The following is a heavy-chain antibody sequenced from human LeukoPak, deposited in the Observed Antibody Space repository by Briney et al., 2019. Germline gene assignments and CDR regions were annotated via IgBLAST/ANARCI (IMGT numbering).Heavy chain of an antibody. D-gene: IGHD2-15*01. CDR2: ISSSGDTT. J-gene: IGHJ3*02. CDR1: GFTFTNFG. Sequence: PGGTLRLSCAASGFTFTNFGMSWVRQAPGKELEWVSRISSSGDTTNYADSVKGRFTISRDNSKKTLYLQMNSLRAEDTAVYYCAKGPVVTFDIWGQGTMVTVSS. V-gene: IGHV3-23*01. CDR3: AKGPVVTFDI.